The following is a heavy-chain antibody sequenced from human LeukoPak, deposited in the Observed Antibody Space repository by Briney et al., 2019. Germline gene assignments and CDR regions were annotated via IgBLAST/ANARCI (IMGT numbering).Heavy chain of an antibody. Sequence: GGSLRLSCAASGFTFSSYSMNGVRQAPGKGLEWVSYISSSSSTIYYADSVKGRFTISRDNAKNSLYLQMNSLRAEDTAVYYCARDSGTIPPDVWGKGTTVTVSS. CDR2: ISSSSSTI. CDR1: GFTFSSYS. D-gene: IGHD3-10*01. J-gene: IGHJ6*04. CDR3: ARDSGTIPPDV. V-gene: IGHV3-48*01.